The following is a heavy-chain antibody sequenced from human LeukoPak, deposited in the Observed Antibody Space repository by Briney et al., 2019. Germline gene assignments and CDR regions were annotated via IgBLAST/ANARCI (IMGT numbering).Heavy chain of an antibody. CDR3: AKGTIAAAGLFDY. Sequence: PGASLRPSCAASGFTFSSYAMSWVRQAPGKGLEWVSAIKGRFTISRDNSKNTLYLQMNSLRAEDTAVYYCAKGTIAAAGLFDYWGQGTLVTVSS. CDR1: GFTFSSYA. CDR2: I. J-gene: IGHJ4*02. V-gene: IGHV3-23*01. D-gene: IGHD6-13*01.